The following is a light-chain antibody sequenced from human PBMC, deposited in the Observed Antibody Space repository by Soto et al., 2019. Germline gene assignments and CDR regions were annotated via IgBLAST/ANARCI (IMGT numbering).Light chain of an antibody. CDR1: QSISSY. J-gene: IGKJ1*01. CDR3: QQSYSTPWT. CDR2: AAS. Sequence: DIQMTQAPSSLSASVGDRVTSTCRSSQSISSYLNWYQQKPGKAPKLLIYAASSLQSGVPSRFSGSGAGIDVNLTISSLQPDDFATYYCQQSYSTPWTFGPGTKVEIK. V-gene: IGKV1-39*01.